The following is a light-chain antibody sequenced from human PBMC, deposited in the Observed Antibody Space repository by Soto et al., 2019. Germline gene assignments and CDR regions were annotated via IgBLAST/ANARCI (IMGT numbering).Light chain of an antibody. V-gene: IGKV1-39*01. CDR2: AAS. CDR3: QQSYCTPPT. J-gene: IGKJ1*01. CDR1: QSISSY. Sequence: DIQMTQSPSSLSASVGDRVTITCRASQSISSYLNWYQQKPGKAPKLLIYAASSLQSGVPSRFSGSGSGTDFTLTISSLQPEDFATYYCQQSYCTPPTFDQGTKVEIK.